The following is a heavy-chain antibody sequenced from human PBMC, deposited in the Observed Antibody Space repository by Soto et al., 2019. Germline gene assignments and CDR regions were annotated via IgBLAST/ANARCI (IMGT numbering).Heavy chain of an antibody. CDR2: IYWNDDK. CDR1: GFSLSTTGVA. Sequence: SGPTLVNPTQALTLTCTFSGFSLSTTGVAVGWIRQPPGKALKWLALIYWNDDKRYSPSLQSRLTITKDTSKNQVVLTMTNMDPVDTATYYCAHSTNGYGGTVLLYWGQGTLVTVSS. V-gene: IGHV2-5*01. J-gene: IGHJ4*02. D-gene: IGHD5-12*01. CDR3: AHSTNGYGGTVLLY.